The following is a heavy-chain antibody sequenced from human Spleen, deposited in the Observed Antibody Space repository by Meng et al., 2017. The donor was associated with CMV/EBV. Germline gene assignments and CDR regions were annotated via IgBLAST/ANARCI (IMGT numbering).Heavy chain of an antibody. J-gene: IGHJ4*02. Sequence: SETLSLTCTVSGGSISSSSYYWGWIRQPPGKGLEWIGSIFYSGSTYYNPSLKSRVTISVDTSKNQFSLKLSSVTAADMAVYYCARGRLGYCSSTSCPIDYWGQGTLVTVSS. V-gene: IGHV4-39*01. CDR2: IFYSGST. CDR1: GGSISSSSYY. D-gene: IGHD2-2*03. CDR3: ARGRLGYCSSTSCPIDY.